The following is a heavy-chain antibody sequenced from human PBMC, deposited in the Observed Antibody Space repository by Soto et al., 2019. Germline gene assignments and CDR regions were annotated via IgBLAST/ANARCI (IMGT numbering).Heavy chain of an antibody. CDR3: ARGNVVTVVPEADY. V-gene: IGHV3-33*01. CDR1: GFTFSSYG. J-gene: IGHJ4*02. CDR2: IWYDGSNK. Sequence: QVQLVESGGGVVQPGRSLRLSCAASGFTFSSYGMHWVRQAPGKGLEWVAVIWYDGSNKYYADSVKGRFTISRDNSKNTLYLQMNRLRAEDTAVYYCARGNVVTVVPEADYWGQGTLVTVSS. D-gene: IGHD1-1*01.